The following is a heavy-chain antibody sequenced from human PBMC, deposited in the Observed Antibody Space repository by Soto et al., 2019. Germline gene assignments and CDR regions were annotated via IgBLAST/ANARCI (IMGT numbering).Heavy chain of an antibody. CDR3: ARLGGITMVGGVLTAFDI. J-gene: IGHJ3*02. CDR1: GGSISSYY. D-gene: IGHD3-10*01. Sequence: PSETLSLTCTVSGGSISSYYWSWIRQPPGKGLEWIGYIYYSGSTNYNPSLKSRVTISVDTSKNQFSLKLRSVTAADTAVYYCARLGGITMVGGVLTAFDIWGQGTMVTVSS. CDR2: IYYSGST. V-gene: IGHV4-59*08.